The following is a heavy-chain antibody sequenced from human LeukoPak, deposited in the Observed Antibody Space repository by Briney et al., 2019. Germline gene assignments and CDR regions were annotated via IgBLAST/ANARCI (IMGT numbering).Heavy chain of an antibody. CDR2: TGPDGRNT. D-gene: IGHD2-2*01. Sequence: GGSLRLSCAASGFAFNNYGMAWVRQAPGQGLEWVSTTGPDGRNTHYAESVQGRFTISRDNSKNTLYLETTSLRVEDTAIYYCARDVGAPAPMAGWGQGTTVTVSS. V-gene: IGHV3-23*01. J-gene: IGHJ6*02. CDR1: GFAFNNYG. CDR3: ARDVGAPAPMAG.